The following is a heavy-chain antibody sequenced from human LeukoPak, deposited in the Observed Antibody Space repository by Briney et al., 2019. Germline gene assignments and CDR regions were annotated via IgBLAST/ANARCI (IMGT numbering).Heavy chain of an antibody. Sequence: PGGSLRLSCAASGFTFSSYSMNWVRQAPGKGLEWVSSISSSSSYIYYADSVKGRFTISRDNAKNSLYLQMNSLRAEDTAVYYCARTQTPQWLVLFDAFDIWGQGTMVTVSS. CDR1: GFTFSSYS. CDR3: ARTQTPQWLVLFDAFDI. J-gene: IGHJ3*02. D-gene: IGHD6-19*01. CDR2: ISSSSSYI. V-gene: IGHV3-21*01.